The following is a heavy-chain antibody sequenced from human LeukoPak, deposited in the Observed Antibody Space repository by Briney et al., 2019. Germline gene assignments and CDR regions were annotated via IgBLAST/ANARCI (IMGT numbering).Heavy chain of an antibody. CDR3: ARWDTTVKEAFDI. J-gene: IGHJ3*02. V-gene: IGHV3-30-3*01. CDR2: ISYDGSDK. D-gene: IGHD4-11*01. Sequence: QPGGSLRLSCAASGFTFSSYPIHWVRQAPGKGLDWVAVISYDGSDKYYADSVKGRFTISRDNSKNTLYLQMSSLRPEDTAMYYCARWDTTVKEAFDIWGQGTMVTVSS. CDR1: GFTFSSYP.